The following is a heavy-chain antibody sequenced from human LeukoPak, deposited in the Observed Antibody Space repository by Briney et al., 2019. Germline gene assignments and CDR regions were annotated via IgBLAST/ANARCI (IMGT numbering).Heavy chain of an antibody. Sequence: ASVKVSCKASGYSFTGHYLHWVRQAPGQGLEWMGWINPNSGGTNYAQKFQGRVTMTRDTSITTAYMELTRLKSDDTAVYYCARVLGRGIVATITWDYWVQGTLVTVSS. CDR3: ARVLGRGIVATITWDY. CDR2: INPNSGGT. CDR1: GYSFTGHY. D-gene: IGHD5-12*01. J-gene: IGHJ4*02. V-gene: IGHV1-2*02.